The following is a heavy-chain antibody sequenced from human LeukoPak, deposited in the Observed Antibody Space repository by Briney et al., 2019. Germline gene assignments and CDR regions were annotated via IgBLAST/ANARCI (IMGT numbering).Heavy chain of an antibody. V-gene: IGHV1-18*01. CDR2: ISAYNGNT. CDR3: AREVPYYYDSSGYYLFDY. J-gene: IGHJ4*02. CDR1: GYTFTSYG. Sequence: ASVKVSCKASGYTFTSYGISWVRQAPGQGLEWMGWISAYNGNTNYAQKLQGRVTMTTDTSTSTAHMGLRSLRSDDTAVYYCAREVPYYYDSSGYYLFDYWGQGTLVTVSS. D-gene: IGHD3-22*01.